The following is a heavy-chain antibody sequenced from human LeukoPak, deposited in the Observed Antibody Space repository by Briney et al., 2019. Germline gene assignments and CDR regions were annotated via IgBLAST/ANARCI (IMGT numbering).Heavy chain of an antibody. D-gene: IGHD6-6*01. V-gene: IGHV3-9*01. CDR3: AKEAYSSSSLDY. Sequence: GGSLRLSCAASGFTFDDYAMHWVRQAPGKGLEWVSGISWNSGSIGYADSVKGRFTISGDNAENSLYLQMNSLRAEDTALYYCAKEAYSSSSLDYWGQGTLVTVSS. CDR2: ISWNSGSI. J-gene: IGHJ4*02. CDR1: GFTFDDYA.